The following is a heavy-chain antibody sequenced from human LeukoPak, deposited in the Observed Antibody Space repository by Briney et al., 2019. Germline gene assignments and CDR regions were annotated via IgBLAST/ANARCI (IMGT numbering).Heavy chain of an antibody. CDR1: GFTFSSYA. Sequence: SGGSLRLSCAASGFTFSSYAMSCVRQAPGKGLEWVSAISGSGGSTYYADSVKGRFTISRDNSKNTLYLQMNSLRAEDTAVYYCAKDPYYYDSSGYYRYYFDYWGQGTLVTVSS. V-gene: IGHV3-23*01. J-gene: IGHJ4*02. CDR3: AKDPYYYDSSGYYRYYFDY. CDR2: ISGSGGST. D-gene: IGHD3-22*01.